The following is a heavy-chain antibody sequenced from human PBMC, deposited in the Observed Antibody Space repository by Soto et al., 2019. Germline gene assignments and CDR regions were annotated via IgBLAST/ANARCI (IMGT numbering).Heavy chain of an antibody. Sequence: GGSLRLSCAASGFTFSSYSMNWVRQAPGKGLEWVSSISSSSSYIYYADSVKGRFTISRDNAKNSLYLQMNSLRAEDTAVYYCARDSVLAAAGIPTYYYYGMDVWGQGTTVTVYS. CDR2: ISSSSSYI. CDR3: ARDSVLAAAGIPTYYYYGMDV. J-gene: IGHJ6*02. V-gene: IGHV3-21*01. D-gene: IGHD6-13*01. CDR1: GFTFSSYS.